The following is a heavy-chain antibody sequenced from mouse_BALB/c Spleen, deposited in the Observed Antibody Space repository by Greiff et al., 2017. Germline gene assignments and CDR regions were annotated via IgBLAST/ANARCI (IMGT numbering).Heavy chain of an antibody. V-gene: IGHV5-9-4*01. Sequence: EVQGVESGGGLVKPGGSRKLSFAAPGFPFSSYAMSWVRQSPEKGLGGVAEISSGGSYTYYPDTVTGRFTISRDNAKNTLYLEMSSLRSEDTAMYYCARKTTVVAPYFDYWGQGTTLTVSS. CDR2: ISSGGSYT. D-gene: IGHD1-1*01. J-gene: IGHJ2*01. CDR3: ARKTTVVAPYFDY. CDR1: GFPFSSYA.